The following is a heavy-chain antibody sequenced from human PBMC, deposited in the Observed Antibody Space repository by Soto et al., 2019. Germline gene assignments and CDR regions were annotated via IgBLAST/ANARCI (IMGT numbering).Heavy chain of an antibody. V-gene: IGHV1-18*04. Sequence: GASVKVSCKASGYTFTSYGISWVRQAPGQGLEWMGWISAYNGNTNYAQKLQGRVTMTTDTSTSTAYMELRSLRSDDTAVYYCARVNLYCSSTSCYSPTYSYYYGMDVWGQGTTVTVSS. CDR2: ISAYNGNT. CDR1: GYTFTSYG. D-gene: IGHD2-2*02. CDR3: ARVNLYCSSTSCYSPTYSYYYGMDV. J-gene: IGHJ6*02.